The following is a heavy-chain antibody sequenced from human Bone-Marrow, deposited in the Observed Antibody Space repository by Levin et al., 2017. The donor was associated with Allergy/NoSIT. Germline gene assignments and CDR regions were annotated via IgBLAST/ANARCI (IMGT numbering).Heavy chain of an antibody. J-gene: IGHJ5*02. Sequence: GESLKISCKASGYTFTSNDINWVRQATGQGLEWMGWMNSYSGNTGYAQKFQGRVTMTRDTSISTAYMELSSLRSEDTAVYYCARGAGTGGADWFDPWGQGTLVTVSS. CDR3: ARGAGTGGADWFDP. D-gene: IGHD1-1*01. V-gene: IGHV1-8*01. CDR1: GYTFTSND. CDR2: MNSYSGNT.